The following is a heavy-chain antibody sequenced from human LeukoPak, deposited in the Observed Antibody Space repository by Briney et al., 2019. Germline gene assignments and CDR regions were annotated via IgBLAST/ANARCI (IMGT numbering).Heavy chain of an antibody. CDR1: GGSFSGYY. V-gene: IGHV4-34*01. D-gene: IGHD6-6*01. CDR2: INHSGST. CDR3: ARGYSSSPYYYYYYMDV. J-gene: IGHJ6*03. Sequence: SETLSLTCAVYGGSFSGYYWSWIRQPPGKGLEWIGEINHSGSTNYIPSLKSRVTISVDTSKNQFSLKLSSVTAADTAVYYCARGYSSSPYYYYYYMDVWGKGTTVTVSS.